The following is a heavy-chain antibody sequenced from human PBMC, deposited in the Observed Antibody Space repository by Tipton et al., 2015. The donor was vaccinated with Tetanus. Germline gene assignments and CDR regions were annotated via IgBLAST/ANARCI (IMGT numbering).Heavy chain of an antibody. D-gene: IGHD3-9*01. Sequence: TLSLTCTVFGGSISSSTYYWGWIRQPPGKGLEWIGTINYIQGTYHNPSLKSRVTISVDTSKNQFSLNLTSVTAADTAVYYCARHAGAGATIWGTDYWGQGTLVTVSS. CDR2: INYIQGT. J-gene: IGHJ4*02. CDR3: ARHAGAGATIWGTDY. CDR1: GGSISSSTYY. V-gene: IGHV4-39*01.